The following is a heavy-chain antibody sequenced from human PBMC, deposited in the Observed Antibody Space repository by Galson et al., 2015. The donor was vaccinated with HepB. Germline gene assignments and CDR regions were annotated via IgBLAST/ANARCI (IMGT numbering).Heavy chain of an antibody. CDR3: AREVVPAALSYNWFDP. J-gene: IGHJ5*02. D-gene: IGHD2-2*01. CDR1: GFTVSSNY. V-gene: IGHV3-66*01. CDR2: IYSGGST. Sequence: SLRLSCAASGFTVSSNYMSWVRQAPGKGLEWVSVIYSGGSTYYADSVKGRFTISRDNSKNTLYLQMNSLRAEDTAVYYCAREVVPAALSYNWFDPWGQGTLVTVSS.